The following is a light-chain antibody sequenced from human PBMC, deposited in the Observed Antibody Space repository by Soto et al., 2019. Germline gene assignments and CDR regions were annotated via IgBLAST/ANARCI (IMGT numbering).Light chain of an antibody. CDR2: GAS. Sequence: ESVLTQSPATLSLSPGERATLSCRASQSVSANLAWYQQKPGQAPRLLIYGASTRATGIPARFSGSWSGTEFTLSISSLQSEDFALYYCQQYSHWPTFGQGTKVDIK. J-gene: IGKJ1*01. V-gene: IGKV3-15*01. CDR1: QSVSAN. CDR3: QQYSHWPT.